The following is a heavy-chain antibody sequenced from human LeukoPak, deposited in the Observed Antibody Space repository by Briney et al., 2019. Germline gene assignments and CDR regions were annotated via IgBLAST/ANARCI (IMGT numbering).Heavy chain of an antibody. V-gene: IGHV4-39*07. CDR1: GGSISSSSYY. D-gene: IGHD3-16*01. CDR2: IYYSGST. Sequence: SETLSLTCTVSGGSISSSSYYWGWTRQPPGKGLEWIGSIYYSGSTYYNPSLKSRVTISVDTSKNQFSLILSSVTAADTAVYFCARDRHVTDKLGGDAFDIWGQGTTVTVS. CDR3: ARDRHVTDKLGGDAFDI. J-gene: IGHJ3*02.